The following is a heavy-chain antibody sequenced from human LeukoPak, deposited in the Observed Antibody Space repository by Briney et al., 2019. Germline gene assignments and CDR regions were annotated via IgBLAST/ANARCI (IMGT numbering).Heavy chain of an antibody. CDR1: GYTFTKFG. Sequence: ASVKVSCKASGYTFTKFGISWVRQAPGQEFEWMGWISPYNDNTNYAKKFQGRVTLTTDTSTSTAYMELRGLTSDDTAVYYCAREPSGLLFDYWGLGTLVTVSS. CDR3: AREPSGLLFDY. D-gene: IGHD6-25*01. V-gene: IGHV1-18*01. J-gene: IGHJ4*02. CDR2: ISPYNDNT.